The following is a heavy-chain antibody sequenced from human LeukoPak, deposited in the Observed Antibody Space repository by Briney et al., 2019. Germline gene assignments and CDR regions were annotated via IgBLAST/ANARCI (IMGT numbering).Heavy chain of an antibody. Sequence: SETLSLTCAVYGGSFSGYYWSWIRQPPGKGLEWIGEINHSGSTNYNPSLKSRVTISVDTSKNQFSLKLSSVTAADTAVYYCARGLVLNGASYYFDYWGQGTLVTVSS. CDR2: INHSGST. D-gene: IGHD2-8*02. J-gene: IGHJ4*02. CDR1: GGSFSGYY. CDR3: ARGLVLNGASYYFDY. V-gene: IGHV4-34*01.